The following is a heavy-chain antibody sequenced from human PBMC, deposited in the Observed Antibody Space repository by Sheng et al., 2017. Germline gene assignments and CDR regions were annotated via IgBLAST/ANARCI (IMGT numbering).Heavy chain of an antibody. J-gene: IGHJ4*02. CDR2: INYSGGGI. CDR3: VKVDMWGVQNYFDY. Sequence: VQLVESGGGLVLPGETLRLSCVASGFSFSSYGVGWVRQAPGKGLEWVSSINYSGGGIYYTDSVRGRFTISRDNFKNALYLRMIGLRAEDTAIYYCVKVDMWGVQNYFDYWGREPRSP. CDR1: GFSFSSYG. V-gene: IGHV3-23*04. D-gene: IGHD3-10*01.